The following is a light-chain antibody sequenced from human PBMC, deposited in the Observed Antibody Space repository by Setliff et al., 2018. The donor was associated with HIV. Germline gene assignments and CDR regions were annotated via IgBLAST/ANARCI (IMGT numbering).Light chain of an antibody. CDR1: SSDVGAYNY. V-gene: IGLV2-14*01. Sequence: QSALTQPASVSGSPGQSITISCTGTSSDVGAYNYVSWYQQHPGKAPKLIIYDVSDRPSGVSRRFSGSTSGNTASLTISGLQAEDEADYYCKSYAASSTPYVFGTGTKVTVL. J-gene: IGLJ1*01. CDR2: DVS. CDR3: KSYAASSTPYV.